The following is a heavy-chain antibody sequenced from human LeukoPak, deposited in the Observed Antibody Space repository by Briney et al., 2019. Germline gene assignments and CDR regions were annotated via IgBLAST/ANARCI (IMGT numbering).Heavy chain of an antibody. CDR2: ISGSGGST. CDR3: ARDLMSIAARPGAFDI. D-gene: IGHD6-6*01. V-gene: IGHV3-23*01. J-gene: IGHJ3*02. CDR1: GFTFSSYA. Sequence: GGSLRLSCAASGFTFSSYAMSWVRQAPGKGLEWVSAISGSGGSTYYADSVKGRFTISRDNSKNTLYLQMNSLRAEDTAVYYCARDLMSIAARPGAFDIWGQGTMVTVSS.